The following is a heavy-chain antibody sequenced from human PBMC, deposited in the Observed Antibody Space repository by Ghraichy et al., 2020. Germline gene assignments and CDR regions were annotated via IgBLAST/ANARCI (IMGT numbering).Heavy chain of an antibody. Sequence: GGSLTLSCAASGFTFSSYAMSWVRQAPGKGLEWVSTISGSGDSTYYADSVKGRFTISRDSSKNTLYLQMNSLRDDDTAVYYCAKDRNWERSSWAPDFWGPGALVTVSS. J-gene: IGHJ4*02. CDR1: GFTFSSYA. D-gene: IGHD2-15*01. CDR2: ISGSGDST. V-gene: IGHV3-23*01. CDR3: AKDRNWERSSWAPDF.